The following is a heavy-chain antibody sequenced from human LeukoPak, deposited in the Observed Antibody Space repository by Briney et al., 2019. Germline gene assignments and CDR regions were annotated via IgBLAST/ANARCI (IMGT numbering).Heavy chain of an antibody. D-gene: IGHD3-22*01. Sequence: GESLKISCKGSGYSFTSYWIGWVRQMPGKGPEWMGIIYPDDSDTRYSPSFQGQVTISADKSVRTAYLQWSSLKASDTAMYYCARPNITSYYDSRGYDAFDVWGQGTMVTVSS. CDR3: ARPNITSYYDSRGYDAFDV. CDR2: IYPDDSDT. V-gene: IGHV5-51*01. J-gene: IGHJ3*01. CDR1: GYSFTSYW.